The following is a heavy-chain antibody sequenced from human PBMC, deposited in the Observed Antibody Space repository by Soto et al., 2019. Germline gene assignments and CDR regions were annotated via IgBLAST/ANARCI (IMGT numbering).Heavy chain of an antibody. CDR2: ISGSGGST. CDR1: GFTFSSYA. CDR3: ANSVVRAAMENWFDP. V-gene: IGHV3-23*01. Sequence: EVQLLESGGGLVQPGESLRLSCAASGFTFSSYAMYWVRQAPGKGLEWVSNISGSGGSTYYAVSVKGRLTISRDNSKNTLYLPMNKLRAEDTAVYYCANSVVRAAMENWFDPWGQGTLVTVSS. J-gene: IGHJ5*02. D-gene: IGHD5-18*01.